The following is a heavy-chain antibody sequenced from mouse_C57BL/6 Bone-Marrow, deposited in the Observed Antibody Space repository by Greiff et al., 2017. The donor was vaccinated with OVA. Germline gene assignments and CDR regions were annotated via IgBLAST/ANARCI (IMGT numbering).Heavy chain of an antibody. CDR3: ARGPPLYYAMDY. CDR1: GYTFTSYW. D-gene: IGHD6-1*01. Sequence: QVQLQQSGAELVKPGASVKLSCKASGYTFTSYWMQWVKQRPGQGLEWIGEIDPSDSYTNYNQKFKGKATLTVDTSSSTAYMQLSSLTSEDSAVYYCARGPPLYYAMDYWGQGTSVTVSS. V-gene: IGHV1-50*01. CDR2: IDPSDSYT. J-gene: IGHJ4*01.